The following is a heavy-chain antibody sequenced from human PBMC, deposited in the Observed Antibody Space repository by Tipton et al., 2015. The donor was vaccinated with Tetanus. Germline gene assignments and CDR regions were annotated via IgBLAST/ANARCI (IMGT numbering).Heavy chain of an antibody. CDR2: ISHSGSS. D-gene: IGHD5-24*01. J-gene: IGHJ3*01. V-gene: IGHV4-34*01. CDR1: GGSFSLYY. Sequence: TLSLTCTVSGGSFSLYYWNWVRQSPGKGLEWIGEISHSGSSSYSPSLKSRVPISVDTSKNKFSPRLRSVAAADPAVYYCAPGGREAYNNPLGAFDVWGRGTTVTVSS. CDR3: APGGREAYNNPLGAFDV.